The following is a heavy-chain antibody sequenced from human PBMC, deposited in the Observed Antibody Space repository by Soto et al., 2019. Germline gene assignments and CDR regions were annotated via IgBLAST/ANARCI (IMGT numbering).Heavy chain of an antibody. J-gene: IGHJ4*02. D-gene: IGHD2-21*01. Sequence: ASVKVSCKASGYIFTNYYMHWVRQAPGQGLEWMGMIHPGGGSTSYAQKFQGRVTMTRDTSTSTAYMELSSLRSEDTAVYYCAKGKDHSHRIDWPLDYWGQGTLVTVSS. CDR3: AKGKDHSHRIDWPLDY. CDR2: IHPGGGST. CDR1: GYIFTNYY. V-gene: IGHV1-46*01.